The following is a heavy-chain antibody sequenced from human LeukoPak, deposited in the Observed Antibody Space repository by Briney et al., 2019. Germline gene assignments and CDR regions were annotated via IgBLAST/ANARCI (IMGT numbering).Heavy chain of an antibody. CDR3: ARVGLSLTSGSYRNWFDP. CDR2: ISAYNGNT. D-gene: IGHD1-26*01. J-gene: IGHJ5*02. CDR1: GYTFTSYG. Sequence: GASVKVSCKASGYTFTSYGISWVRQAPGQGLEWMGWISAYNGNTNYAQKLQGRVTMTTDTSTSTAYMELRSLRSDDTAVYYCARVGLSLTSGSYRNWFDPWGQGTLVTVSS. V-gene: IGHV1-18*01.